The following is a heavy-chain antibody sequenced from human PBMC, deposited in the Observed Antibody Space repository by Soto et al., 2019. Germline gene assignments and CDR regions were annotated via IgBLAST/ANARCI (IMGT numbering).Heavy chain of an antibody. V-gene: IGHV4-4*02. D-gene: IGHD5-12*01. CDR2: IYHSGST. CDR3: ASRRDGYPYLDY. Sequence: QVQLQESGPGLVKPSGTLSLACAVSGGSISSSYWCSWVRQPPGKGLEWIGEIYHSGSTIYNPSLKSRVTISVDKSKNQFSLKLSSVTAADMAVYYCASRRDGYPYLDYWGQGTLVTVSS. CDR1: GGSISSSYW. J-gene: IGHJ4*02.